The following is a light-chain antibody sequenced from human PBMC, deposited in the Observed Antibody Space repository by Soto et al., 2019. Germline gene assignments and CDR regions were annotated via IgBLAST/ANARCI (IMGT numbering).Light chain of an antibody. CDR2: SNN. Sequence: QLVLTQPPSASGTPGQRVTISCSGSISNIGSNTVNWYQQLPGTDPKLRIYSNNQRPSGVPDRFSGSKSGTSASLAISGVQSEDEADYYCAAWEDRRNGPVFVGGTKLTVL. J-gene: IGLJ2*01. V-gene: IGLV1-44*01. CDR3: AAWEDRRNGPV. CDR1: ISNIGSNT.